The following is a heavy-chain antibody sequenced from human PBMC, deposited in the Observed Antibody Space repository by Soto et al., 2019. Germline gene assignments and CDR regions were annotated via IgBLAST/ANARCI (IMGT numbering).Heavy chain of an antibody. J-gene: IGHJ4*02. CDR1: GFTFSSYA. CDR2: ISYDGSDK. V-gene: IGHV3-30*18. D-gene: IGHD3-16*01. Sequence: QVQLVESGGGVVQPGGSLRLSCAASGFTFSSYAIHWVRQAPGKGLEWVAVISYDGSDKHYADSVKGRFTISRDNSNDTLYLQMDSLRPEGTAVYFCAKDFLLWGSFPDPGASDYWGQGTLVIVS. CDR3: AKDFLLWGSFPDPGASDY.